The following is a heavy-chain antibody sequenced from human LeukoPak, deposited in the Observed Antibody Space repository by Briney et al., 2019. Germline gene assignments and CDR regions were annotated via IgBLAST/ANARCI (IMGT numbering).Heavy chain of an antibody. CDR3: ARDISSSWFYYFDY. CDR1: GFTFSSYW. Sequence: GGSLRLSCAASGFTFSSYWMTWVRQAPGKGLEWVANIKQDGSEKYYVDSVKGRFTIFRDNAKNSLYLQMNSLRAEDTAVYYCARDISSSWFYYFDYWGQGTLVTVSS. J-gene: IGHJ4*02. V-gene: IGHV3-7*01. CDR2: IKQDGSEK. D-gene: IGHD6-13*01.